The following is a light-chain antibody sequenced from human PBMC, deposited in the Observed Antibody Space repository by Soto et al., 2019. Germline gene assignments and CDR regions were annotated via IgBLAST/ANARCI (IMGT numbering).Light chain of an antibody. CDR3: QQYGSSLPIT. CDR2: GAS. V-gene: IGKV3-20*01. CDR1: QSVSSSY. Sequence: EIVLTQSPGTLSLSPGERATLSCRASQSVSSSYLAWYQQKPGQAPRLLIYGASSRATGIPDRFSGSGSGTDFTLTISILEPEDFALYYCQQYGSSLPITFGQGTRLEIK. J-gene: IGKJ5*01.